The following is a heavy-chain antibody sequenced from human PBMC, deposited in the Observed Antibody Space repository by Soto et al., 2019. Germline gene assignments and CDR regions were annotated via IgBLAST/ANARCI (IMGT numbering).Heavy chain of an antibody. J-gene: IGHJ4*02. V-gene: IGHV3-23*01. CDR1: EFTFSNYA. CDR2: ISGNDDST. CDR3: ARYLRRSWQIDV. Sequence: GGSLRLSXVASEFTFSNYAMSWVRQAPGKGLEWVSAISGNDDSTYYADSVKGRCIISRDNSKNTLDLQMNSLRAQDTAVYYCARYLRRSWQIDVWGQGILVTVSS. D-gene: IGHD2-15*01.